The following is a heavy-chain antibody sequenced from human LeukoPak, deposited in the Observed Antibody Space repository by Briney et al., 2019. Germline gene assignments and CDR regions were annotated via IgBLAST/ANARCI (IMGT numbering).Heavy chain of an antibody. CDR1: GFTFSSYG. CDR3: AKGSAVTTTNRLDY. J-gene: IGHJ4*02. Sequence: GGSLRLSCAASGFTFSSYGMHWVRQAPGKGLEWVAVIWYDGSNKYYADSVKGRFTISRDNSKSTLYLQMNSLRAEDTAVYYCAKGSAVTTTNRLDYWGQGTLVTVSS. D-gene: IGHD4-17*01. CDR2: IWYDGSNK. V-gene: IGHV3-33*06.